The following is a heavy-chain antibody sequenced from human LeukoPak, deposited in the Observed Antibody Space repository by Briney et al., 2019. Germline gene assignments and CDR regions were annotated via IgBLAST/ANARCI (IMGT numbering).Heavy chain of an antibody. CDR1: GYSISSGYY. CDR2: IYHSGKA. J-gene: IGHJ3*01. CDR3: ARGGRAFDV. Sequence: PSETLSLTCTVSGYSISSGYYWGWIRQPPGKGLEWIGYIYHSGKAYYNPSLESRVTISVDRSKNHFSLNLNSVTAADTSVYYCARGGRAFDVWGQGTLISVSP. V-gene: IGHV4-38-2*02.